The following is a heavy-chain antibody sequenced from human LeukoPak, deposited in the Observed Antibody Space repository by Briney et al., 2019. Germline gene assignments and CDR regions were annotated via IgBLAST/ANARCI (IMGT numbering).Heavy chain of an antibody. Sequence: GGSLRLSCAASGFTVSSKYMSWVRQAPGKGLEWVSVIYSGGSTYYADSVKGRFTISRDNSKNTLYLQMNSLRAEHTAIYYCARGCSSTSCYGFAYWGQGTLVTVSS. CDR2: IYSGGST. CDR1: GFTVSSKY. D-gene: IGHD2-2*01. J-gene: IGHJ4*02. V-gene: IGHV3-53*01. CDR3: ARGCSSTSCYGFAY.